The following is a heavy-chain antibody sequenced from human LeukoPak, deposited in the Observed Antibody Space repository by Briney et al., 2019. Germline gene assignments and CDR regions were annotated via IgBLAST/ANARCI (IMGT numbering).Heavy chain of an antibody. CDR2: INPSGGST. Sequence: ASVKVSCKASGGTFSSYAISWVRQAPGQGLEWMGIINPSGGSTSYAQKFQGRVTMTRDTSTSTVYMELSSLRSEDTAVYYCARDLTTMVRGVIIRRFDYWGQGTLVTVSS. D-gene: IGHD3-10*01. CDR3: ARDLTTMVRGVIIRRFDY. CDR1: GGTFSSYA. J-gene: IGHJ4*02. V-gene: IGHV1-46*01.